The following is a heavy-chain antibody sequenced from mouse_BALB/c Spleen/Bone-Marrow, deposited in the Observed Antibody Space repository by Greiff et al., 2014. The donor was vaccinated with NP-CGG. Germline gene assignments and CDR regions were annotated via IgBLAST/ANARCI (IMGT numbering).Heavy chain of an antibody. J-gene: IGHJ2*01. CDR1: GFNIKDTY. Sequence: VQLQQSGAELVKPGASVKLSCTASGFNIKDTYMHWVKQRPEQGLEWIGRIDPANGNTKYDPKFQGKATITEDTSSNTAYLQLSSLTSEDTAVYYCASYYYGHYFDYWGQGTTLTVSS. V-gene: IGHV14-3*02. CDR2: IDPANGNT. CDR3: ASYYYGHYFDY. D-gene: IGHD1-1*01.